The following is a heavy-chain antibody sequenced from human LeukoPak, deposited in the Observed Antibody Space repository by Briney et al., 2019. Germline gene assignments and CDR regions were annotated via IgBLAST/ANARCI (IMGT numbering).Heavy chain of an antibody. CDR1: GFTFSSYA. J-gene: IGHJ5*02. CDR3: AKDLSIAAAGRYNWFDH. CDR2: ISGSGGST. V-gene: IGHV3-23*01. Sequence: GGSLRLSCAASGFTFSSYAMSWVRQAPGKGLEGVSAISGSGGSTYYADSVKGRFTISRDNSKNTLYLQMNSLRAEDTAVYYCAKDLSIAAAGRYNWFDHWGQGTLVTVSS. D-gene: IGHD6-13*01.